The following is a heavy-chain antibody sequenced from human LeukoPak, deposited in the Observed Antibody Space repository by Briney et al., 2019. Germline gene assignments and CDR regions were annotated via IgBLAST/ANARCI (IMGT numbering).Heavy chain of an antibody. Sequence: SETLSLTCTVSGDSINSAAYSWSWIRQHPGKGLEWIGYIYYSGSTSYNPSLQGRVTISIETSKNHFSLKLSSVTAADTAVYYCARDNDFSSGSYSLDSSGRRTLVTVSS. V-gene: IGHV4-31*03. J-gene: IGHJ4*02. CDR2: IYYSGST. CDR3: ARDNDFSSGSYSLDS. CDR1: GDSINSAAYS. D-gene: IGHD3-3*01.